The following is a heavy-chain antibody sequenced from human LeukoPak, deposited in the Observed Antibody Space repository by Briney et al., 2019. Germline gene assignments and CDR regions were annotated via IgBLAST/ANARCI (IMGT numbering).Heavy chain of an antibody. Sequence: ASVKVSCKASGYTFTSYGISWVRQAPGQGLEWMGWISAYNGNTNYAQKLQGRVTMTTNTSTSTAYMELRSRRSDDTAVYYCARTYYYGSGSFGHFDYWGQGTLVTVSS. J-gene: IGHJ4*02. CDR1: GYTFTSYG. CDR3: ARTYYYGSGSFGHFDY. V-gene: IGHV1-18*01. CDR2: ISAYNGNT. D-gene: IGHD3-10*01.